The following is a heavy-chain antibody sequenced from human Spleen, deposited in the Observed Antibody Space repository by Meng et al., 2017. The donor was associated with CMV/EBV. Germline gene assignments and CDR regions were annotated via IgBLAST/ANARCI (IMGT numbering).Heavy chain of an antibody. CDR2: INPNRGVT. D-gene: IGHD2-2*02. CDR1: GYTFTGYQ. Sequence: ASVKVSCKASGYTFTGYQIHWVRQAPGQGLEWMGLINPNRGVTSYVQKFQGRLTMTRDTSTGTAYMELSRLKSDDTAVYYCARVSEYCTTTNCYKVFEYWGQGTLVTVSS. J-gene: IGHJ4*02. V-gene: IGHV1-2*02. CDR3: ARVSEYCTTTNCYKVFEY.